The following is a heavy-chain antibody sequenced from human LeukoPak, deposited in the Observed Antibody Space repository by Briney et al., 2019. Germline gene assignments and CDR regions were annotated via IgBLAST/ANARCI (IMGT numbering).Heavy chain of an antibody. Sequence: PSETLSLTCTVSGGSISSYYWSWIRQPAGKGLEWIGRIYTSGSTNYNPSLKSRVTMSVDTPKNQFSLKLSSVTAADTAVYYCARAGSRGLTHENFDYWGQGTLVTVSS. J-gene: IGHJ4*02. V-gene: IGHV4-4*07. D-gene: IGHD5-12*01. CDR3: ARAGSRGLTHENFDY. CDR2: IYTSGST. CDR1: GGSISSYY.